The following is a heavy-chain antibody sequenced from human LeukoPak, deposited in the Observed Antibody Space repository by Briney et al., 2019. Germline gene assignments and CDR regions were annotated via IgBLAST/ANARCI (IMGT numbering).Heavy chain of an antibody. D-gene: IGHD6-19*01. V-gene: IGHV3-72*01. CDR1: GFIFSDHY. CDR2: SRNKLNGHSA. J-gene: IGHJ3*01. Sequence: GGSLRLSCAASGFIFSDHYMNWVRQAPGKGLEWVGRSRNKLNGHSAEYAASVKGRFTISRDDSSNSVYLQMNSLKTEDTAIYFCAKDGEVAGSGYAFEVAGQGTMVTVSS. CDR3: AKDGEVAGSGYAFEV.